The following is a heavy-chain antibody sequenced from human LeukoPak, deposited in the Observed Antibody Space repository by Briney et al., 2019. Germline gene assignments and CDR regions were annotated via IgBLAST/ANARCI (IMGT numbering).Heavy chain of an antibody. V-gene: IGHV3-30*03. CDR3: ARGVGATSLYNWFDP. D-gene: IGHD2-15*01. J-gene: IGHJ5*02. CDR1: GFTFSDYY. CDR2: IPYDGSNT. Sequence: GESLRLSCAASGFTFSDYYMSWIRQAPGKGLEWVAAIPYDGSNTYYLDSVRGRFTISRDNSENTLFLQMNSLRVEDTAVYYCARGVGATSLYNWFDPWGQGTLVTVSS.